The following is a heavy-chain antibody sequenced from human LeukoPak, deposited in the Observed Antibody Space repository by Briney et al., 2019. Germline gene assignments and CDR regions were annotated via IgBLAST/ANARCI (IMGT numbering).Heavy chain of an antibody. J-gene: IGHJ4*02. CDR3: RVGPGLFDY. Sequence: GGSLRLSCAASGFTFDDYAMHWLRQAPGKGLEWVSGISWNSGSIGYADSVKGRFTISRDNAKNSLYLQMNSLRAEDTALYYWRVGPGLFDYWGQGTLVTVSS. CDR1: GFTFDDYA. D-gene: IGHD2-2*01. V-gene: IGHV3-9*01. CDR2: ISWNSGSI.